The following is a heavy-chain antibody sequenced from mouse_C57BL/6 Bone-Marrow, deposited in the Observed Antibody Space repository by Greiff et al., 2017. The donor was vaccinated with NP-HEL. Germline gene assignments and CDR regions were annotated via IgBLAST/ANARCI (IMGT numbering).Heavy chain of an antibody. CDR2: IWSGGST. J-gene: IGHJ4*01. V-gene: IGHV2-2*01. CDR3: ASYDGYYVRYGMDY. D-gene: IGHD2-3*01. CDR1: GFSLTSYG. Sequence: QVQLKQSGPGLVQPSQSLSITCTVSGFSLTSYGVHWVRQSPGKGLEWLGVIWSGGSTDYNAAFISRLSISKDNSKSQVFFKMNSLQADDTAIYYCASYDGYYVRYGMDYWGQGTSVTVSS.